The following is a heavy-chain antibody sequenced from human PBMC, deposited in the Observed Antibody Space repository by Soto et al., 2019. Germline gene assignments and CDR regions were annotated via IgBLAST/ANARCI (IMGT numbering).Heavy chain of an antibody. CDR1: GGTFSSYA. Sequence: QVQLVQSGAEVKKPGSSVKVSCKASGGTFSSYAISWVRQAPGQGLEWMGGIIPIFGTANYAQKFQGRVTITADKSTSTAYMELSSLRSEDTAVYYCARTRIVNDCNDPYYFDYWGQGTLVTVSS. CDR2: IIPIFGTA. CDR3: ARTRIVNDCNDPYYFDY. J-gene: IGHJ4*02. D-gene: IGHD1-1*01. V-gene: IGHV1-69*06.